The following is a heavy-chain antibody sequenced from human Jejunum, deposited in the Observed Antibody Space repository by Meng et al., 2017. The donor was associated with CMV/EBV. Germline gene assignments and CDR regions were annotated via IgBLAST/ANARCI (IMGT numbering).Heavy chain of an antibody. CDR3: ARDKDFGVDIDH. D-gene: IGHD3-3*01. CDR2: INSDGSNI. V-gene: IGHV3-74*01. CDR1: GFTLSRHW. J-gene: IGHJ4*02. Sequence: AASGFTLSRHWMHWVRPAPGKGLVWVSRINSDGSNITYADSVKGRFIISRDNAKNTLYLQMDSLRAEDTAVYYCARDKDFGVDIDHWGQGTLVTVSS.